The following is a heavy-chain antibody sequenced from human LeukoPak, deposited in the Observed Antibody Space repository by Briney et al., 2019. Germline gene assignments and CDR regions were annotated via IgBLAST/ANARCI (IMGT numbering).Heavy chain of an antibody. Sequence: PGGSLRLSCAASGFTFSSYSMNWVRRAPGKGLEWVSSISSRSNYIYNADSVKGRFTISRDNAKNSLYLQMNSLRAEDTAVYYCAKSTAMAGSYNWFDPWGQGTLVTVSS. CDR3: AKSTAMAGSYNWFDP. J-gene: IGHJ5*02. CDR2: ISSRSNYI. D-gene: IGHD5-24*01. CDR1: GFTFSSYS. V-gene: IGHV3-21*01.